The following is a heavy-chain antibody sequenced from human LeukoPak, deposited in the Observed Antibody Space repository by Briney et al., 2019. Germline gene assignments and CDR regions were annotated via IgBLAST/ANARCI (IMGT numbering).Heavy chain of an antibody. J-gene: IGHJ6*02. V-gene: IGHV3-74*01. Sequence: PGGSLRLSCAASGFAFSTYWMHWVRQAPRKGLEWVSRINPDGITTTYADSVKGRFTISRDNAKNTLFLQMNSLRAEDTAVYYCARDYYYGTDVWGQGTTITVSS. CDR2: INPDGITT. CDR3: ARDYYYGTDV. CDR1: GFAFSTYW.